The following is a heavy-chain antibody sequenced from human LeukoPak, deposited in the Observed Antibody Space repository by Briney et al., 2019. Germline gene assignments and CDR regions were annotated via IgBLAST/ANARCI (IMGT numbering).Heavy chain of an antibody. J-gene: IGHJ4*02. CDR2: IYHSGST. CDR3: ARPQIPLLSIAVAPYYFDY. V-gene: IGHV4-30-2*01. CDR1: GGSISSGGYS. D-gene: IGHD6-19*01. Sequence: PSETLSFTCTVSGGSISSGGYSWSWIRQPPGKGLEWIGYIYHSGSTYYNPSLKSRVTISVDRSKNQFSLKLSSVTAADTAVYYCARPQIPLLSIAVAPYYFDYWGQGTLVTASS.